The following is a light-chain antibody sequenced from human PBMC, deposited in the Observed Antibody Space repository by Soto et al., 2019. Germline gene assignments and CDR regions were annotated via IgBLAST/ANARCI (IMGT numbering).Light chain of an antibody. J-gene: IGKJ4*01. CDR3: QCGIT. Sequence: EIVMTQSPATLSVSPGERATRSCRASQSVSSNLAWYQQKPGQAPRLLIYGASTRATGIPARFSGSGSGTEFTLTISSLQSEDFAVYYCQCGITFGGGTKVEIK. V-gene: IGKV3-15*01. CDR1: QSVSSN. CDR2: GAS.